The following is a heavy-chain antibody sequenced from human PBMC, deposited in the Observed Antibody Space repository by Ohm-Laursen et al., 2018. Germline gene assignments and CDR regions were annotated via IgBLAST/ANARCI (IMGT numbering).Heavy chain of an antibody. CDR3: ARGDTYGFDY. J-gene: IGHJ4*02. D-gene: IGHD3-10*01. V-gene: IGHV1-18*01. CDR2: ISPYSGQT. Sequence: GSSVKVSCKASGYTFDSFGITWVRQAPGQGLEWMGWISPYSGQTKYALKLQGRVTMTTDTSTSTAYMDVRGLRSDDTAVYYCARGDTYGFDYWSQGTLVTVSS. CDR1: GYTFDSFG.